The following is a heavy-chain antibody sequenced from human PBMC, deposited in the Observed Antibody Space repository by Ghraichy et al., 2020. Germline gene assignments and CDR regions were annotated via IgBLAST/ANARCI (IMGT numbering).Heavy chain of an antibody. V-gene: IGHV3-7*03. CDR1: GFTFSTYW. D-gene: IGHD2-15*01. CDR3: ARSASLYCSGESCYTLADF. Sequence: GGSLRLSCAASGFTFSTYWMTWVRQAPGKGLEWVANIKQDGTEIYYLDSVKGRFTISRDNAKNSLYLQMNSLRAEDTAVYYCARSASLYCSGESCYTLADFWGQGTLVTVYS. CDR2: IKQDGTEI. J-gene: IGHJ4*02.